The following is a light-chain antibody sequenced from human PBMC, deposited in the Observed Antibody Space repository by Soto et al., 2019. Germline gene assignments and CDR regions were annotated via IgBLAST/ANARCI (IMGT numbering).Light chain of an antibody. CDR1: SSDVGSYNL. CDR3: CPYAGSSTYV. Sequence: QSALTRPASVSGSPGQSITISCTGTSSDVGSYNLVSWYQQHPGKAPKLMIYEGSKRPSGVSNRFSGSKSGNTASLTISGLQAEDEADYYCCPYAGSSTYVFGTGTKLTVL. V-gene: IGLV2-23*01. J-gene: IGLJ1*01. CDR2: EGS.